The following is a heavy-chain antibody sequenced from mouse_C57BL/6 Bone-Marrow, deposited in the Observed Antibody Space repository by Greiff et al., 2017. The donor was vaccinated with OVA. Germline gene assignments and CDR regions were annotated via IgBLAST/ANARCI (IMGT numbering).Heavy chain of an antibody. CDR2: IYPGDGDT. Sequence: QVQLQQSGPELVKPGASVKIPCKASGYAFSSSWMNWVKQRPGKGLEWIGRIYPGDGDTNYNGKFKGKATLTADKSSSTAYMQLSSLTSEDSAVYFCARGVVADSYAMDYWGQGTSVTVSS. J-gene: IGHJ4*01. CDR3: ARGVVADSYAMDY. V-gene: IGHV1-82*01. CDR1: GYAFSSSW. D-gene: IGHD1-1*01.